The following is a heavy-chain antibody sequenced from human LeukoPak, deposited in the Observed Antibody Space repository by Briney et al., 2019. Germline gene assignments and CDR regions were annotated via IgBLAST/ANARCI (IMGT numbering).Heavy chain of an antibody. J-gene: IGHJ3*02. CDR1: GFTFSSYS. V-gene: IGHV3-21*01. Sequence: TGGSLRLSCAASGFTFSSYSMNWVRKAPGKGLDLVSFISSSGTYVYYADSVKGRFTITRDNAKNSLSLQMNSLRADDAAVYYGARASSKQLAGYLPDGFDIWGQGTMVTVSS. CDR3: ARASSKQLAGYLPDGFDI. D-gene: IGHD3-9*01. CDR2: ISSSGTYV.